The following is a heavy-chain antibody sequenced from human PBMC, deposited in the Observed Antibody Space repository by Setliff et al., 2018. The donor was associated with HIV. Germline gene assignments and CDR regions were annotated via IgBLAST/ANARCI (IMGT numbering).Heavy chain of an antibody. D-gene: IGHD2-2*02. CDR2: IFHDGTV. CDR3: AKTNIPMPRSGTRLES. Sequence: SETLSLTCVVSGFSIKNDNWWNWVRQTPGKGLEWIGQIFHDGTVTYKPSLESRVTILMDILKNQISLNVASVTAADTATYYCAKTNIPMPRSGTRLESWGPGRLVTVSS. J-gene: IGHJ4*02. CDR1: GFSIKNDNW. V-gene: IGHV4-4*02.